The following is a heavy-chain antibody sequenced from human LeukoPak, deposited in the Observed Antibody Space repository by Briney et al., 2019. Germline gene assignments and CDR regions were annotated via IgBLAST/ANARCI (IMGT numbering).Heavy chain of an antibody. CDR3: ASLKNYYDSSGYLVTDAFDI. CDR1: GYTFTTHY. J-gene: IGHJ3*02. CDR2: INPSGTTT. Sequence: ASVKVSCKASGYTFTTHYMHWVRQAPGQGLEWMGLINPSGTTTNYAQKLQGRVTMTTDTSTSTAYMELRSLKSDDTAVYYCASLKNYYDSSGYLVTDAFDIWGQGTMVTVSS. D-gene: IGHD3-22*01. V-gene: IGHV1-46*01.